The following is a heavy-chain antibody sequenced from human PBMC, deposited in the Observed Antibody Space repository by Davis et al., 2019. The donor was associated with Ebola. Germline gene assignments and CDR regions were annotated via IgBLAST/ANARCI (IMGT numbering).Heavy chain of an antibody. Sequence: GGSLRLSCAASGFIFSNYWMSWVRQAPGKGPEWVAIIKQDGGEKYYVDSVKGRFTISRDNAKNSLFLQMNSLRAEDTALYYCASGDGRGSSYDMDVWGQGTTVTVSS. CDR3: ASGDGRGSSYDMDV. D-gene: IGHD5-12*01. V-gene: IGHV3-7*03. CDR2: IKQDGGEK. J-gene: IGHJ6*02. CDR1: GFIFSNYW.